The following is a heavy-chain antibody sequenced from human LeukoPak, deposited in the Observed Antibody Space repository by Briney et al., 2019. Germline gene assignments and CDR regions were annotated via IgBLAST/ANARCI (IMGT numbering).Heavy chain of an antibody. CDR3: ARDGDDYDILTGYYYYYYMDV. V-gene: IGHV1-18*01. J-gene: IGHJ6*03. D-gene: IGHD3-9*01. CDR1: GGTFSSYA. CDR2: ISAYNGNT. Sequence: ASVKVSCKASGGTFSSYAISWVRQAPGQGLEWMGWISAYNGNTNYAQKLQGRVTMTTDTSTSTAYMELRSLRSDDTAVYYCARDGDDYDILTGYYYYYYMDVWGKGTTVTVSS.